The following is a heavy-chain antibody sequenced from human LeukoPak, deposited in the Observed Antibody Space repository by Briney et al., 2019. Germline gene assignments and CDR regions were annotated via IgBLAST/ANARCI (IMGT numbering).Heavy chain of an antibody. CDR3: ARETLGIGSHFDY. D-gene: IGHD3-16*01. CDR2: IIPIFGTA. Sequence: SVKVSCKASGGTFSSYAIGWVRQAPGQGLEWMGGIIPIFGTANYAQKFQGRVTITADKSTSTAYMKLSCLRSEDTAVYYCARETLGIGSHFDYWGQGTLVTVSS. V-gene: IGHV1-69*06. J-gene: IGHJ4*02. CDR1: GGTFSSYA.